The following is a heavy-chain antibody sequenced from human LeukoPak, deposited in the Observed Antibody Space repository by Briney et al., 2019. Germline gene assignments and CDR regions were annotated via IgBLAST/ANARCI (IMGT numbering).Heavy chain of an antibody. D-gene: IGHD5-24*01. V-gene: IGHV1-8*01. CDR1: GHTFTSYD. Sequence: ASVKISCKASGHTFTSYDINWVRQATGQGLEWMGWMNPNSGNTGYAQKFQGRVTMTRNTSISTAYMELSSLRSEDTAVYYCARNTEINWFDPWGQGTLVTVSS. CDR3: ARNTEINWFDP. CDR2: MNPNSGNT. J-gene: IGHJ5*02.